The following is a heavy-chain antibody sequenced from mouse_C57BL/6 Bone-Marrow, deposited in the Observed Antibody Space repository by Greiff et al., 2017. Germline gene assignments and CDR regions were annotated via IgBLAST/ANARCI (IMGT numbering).Heavy chain of an antibody. CDR1: GFTFSSYA. J-gene: IGHJ3*01. Sequence: EVKLMESGGGLVKPGGSLKLSCAASGFTFSSYAMSWVRQTPEKRLEWVATISDGGSYTYYPDNVKGRFTLSRDNAKNNLYLQMSHLKSEDTAMYYCAREVTTVVGRFAYWGQGTLVTVSA. CDR2: ISDGGSYT. V-gene: IGHV5-4*01. CDR3: AREVTTVVGRFAY. D-gene: IGHD1-1*01.